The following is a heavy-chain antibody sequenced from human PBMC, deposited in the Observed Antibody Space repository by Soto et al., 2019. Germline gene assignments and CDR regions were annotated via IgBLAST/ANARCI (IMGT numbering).Heavy chain of an antibody. CDR1: GFTFSSYW. Sequence: PGGSLRLSCAASGFTFSSYWMSWVRQAPGKGLEWVANIKQDGSEKYYVDSVKGRFTISRDNAKNSLYLQMNSLRAEDTAVYYCARDDSGYDLYMDVWGKGTTVTVSS. D-gene: IGHD5-12*01. CDR3: ARDDSGYDLYMDV. CDR2: IKQDGSEK. J-gene: IGHJ6*03. V-gene: IGHV3-7*01.